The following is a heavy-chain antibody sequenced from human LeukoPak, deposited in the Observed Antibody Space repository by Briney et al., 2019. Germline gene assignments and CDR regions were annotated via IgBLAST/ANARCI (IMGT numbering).Heavy chain of an antibody. V-gene: IGHV1-69*05. Sequence: ASVKVSCKASGGTFSSYAISWVRQAPGQGLEWMGRIIPIFGAANYAQKFQGRVTITTDESTSTAYMELSSLRSEDTAVYYCARDHITQLVSDYWGQGTLVTVSS. CDR2: IIPIFGAA. CDR1: GGTFSSYA. J-gene: IGHJ4*02. CDR3: ARDHITQLVSDY. D-gene: IGHD6-13*01.